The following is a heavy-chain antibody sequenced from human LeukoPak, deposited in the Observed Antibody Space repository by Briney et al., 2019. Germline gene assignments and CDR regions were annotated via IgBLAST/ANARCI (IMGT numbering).Heavy chain of an antibody. D-gene: IGHD3-10*01. CDR3: ARLKWFGELSDAFDI. CDR2: INHSGST. J-gene: IGHJ3*02. V-gene: IGHV4-39*07. Sequence: SETLSLTCTVSGGSISSSSYYWGWIRQPPGKGLEWIGEINHSGSTNYNPSLKSRVTISVDTSKNQFSLKLSSVTAADTAVYYCARLKWFGELSDAFDIWGQGTMVTVSS. CDR1: GGSISSSSYY.